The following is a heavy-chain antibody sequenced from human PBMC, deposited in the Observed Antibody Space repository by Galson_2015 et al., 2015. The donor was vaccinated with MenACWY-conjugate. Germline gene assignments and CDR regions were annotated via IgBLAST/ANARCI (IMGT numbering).Heavy chain of an antibody. D-gene: IGHD2-2*01. CDR3: ARHVKVWVVVVSPPDS. V-gene: IGHV4-39*01. J-gene: IGHJ4*02. Sequence: ETPSLPRTVSCRSPSNSSYYWGWVRPPPGKGVEWDGGIYYRGGTHYNPSLQRRVIISAETPKNQISPELSSVTAADTALYYCARHVKVWVVVVSPPDSWGQGTLVTVSS. CDR1: CRSPSNSSYY. CDR2: IYYRGGT.